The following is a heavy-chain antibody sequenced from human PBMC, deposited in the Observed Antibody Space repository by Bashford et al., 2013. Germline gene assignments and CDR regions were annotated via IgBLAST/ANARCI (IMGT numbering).Heavy chain of an antibody. CDR2: MSIYSGKI. CDR1: GYNFNNYG. CDR3: ARNRFGLHGNLVYFDY. D-gene: IGHD1-1*01. J-gene: IGHJ4*02. V-gene: IGHV1-18*01. Sequence: ASVKVSCQASGYNFNNYGISWVRKVPGQGFQWMGWMSIYSGKINYAQDFEGRVTLTADTSTNRAYMELTSLNSDDTAVYYCARNRFGLHGNLVYFDYWGQGSLVTVSS.